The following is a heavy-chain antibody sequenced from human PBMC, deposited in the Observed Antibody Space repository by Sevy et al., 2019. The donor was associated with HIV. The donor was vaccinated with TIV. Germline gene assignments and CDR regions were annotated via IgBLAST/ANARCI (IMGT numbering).Heavy chain of an antibody. V-gene: IGHV3-33*01. D-gene: IGHD2-8*02. Sequence: GGSLRLSCAASAFMFSSHGMHWVRQAPGKGLEWVALIWYDGRKQNYAESVNGRFTISRDNSENTLYLQMNSLRAEDTGVYYCARDRYCTGNSCYITFDYWGQGTLVTVSS. J-gene: IGHJ4*02. CDR1: AFMFSSHG. CDR2: IWYDGRKQ. CDR3: ARDRYCTGNSCYITFDY.